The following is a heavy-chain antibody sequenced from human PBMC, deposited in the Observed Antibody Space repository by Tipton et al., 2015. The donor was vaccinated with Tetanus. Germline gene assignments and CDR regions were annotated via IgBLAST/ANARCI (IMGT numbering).Heavy chain of an antibody. J-gene: IGHJ4*02. CDR3: ARANYDSSKKGPFDS. Sequence: LRLSCAASGFTFRSYWMHWVRQPPGKGLEWLAYISGSGASNSNYYLKSRITMTHNTSRNQFSLKLTAVTSADTALYYCARANYDSSKKGPFDSWGQGSLVIVSS. CDR2: ISGSGAS. D-gene: IGHD1-7*01. V-gene: IGHV4-59*01. CDR1: GFTFRSYW.